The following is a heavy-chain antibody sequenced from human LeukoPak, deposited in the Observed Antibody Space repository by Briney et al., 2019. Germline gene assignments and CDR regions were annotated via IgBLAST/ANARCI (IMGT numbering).Heavy chain of an antibody. D-gene: IGHD2-2*01. V-gene: IGHV3-23*01. CDR3: AKDSAKKYADY. Sequence: QTGGSLRLSCGASGFTFSSCNMSWVRQAPGKGLEWVSGISGSDGSTNYADSAKGRFTISRENSKNALYLQMNSLRAEDTAVYYCAKDSAKKYADYWGQGTLVTVSS. CDR2: ISGSDGST. J-gene: IGHJ4*02. CDR1: GFTFSSCN.